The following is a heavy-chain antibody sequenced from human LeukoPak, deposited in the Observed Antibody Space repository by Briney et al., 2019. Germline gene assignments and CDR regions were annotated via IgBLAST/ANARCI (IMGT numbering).Heavy chain of an antibody. CDR3: AKISTPIPAAGAMDN. CDR1: GFTFRSYA. CDR2: ISGGGGGT. D-gene: IGHD6-13*01. Sequence: GGSLRLSCAASGFTFRSYAMSWVRQAPGQGLEWVSSISGGGGGTYYANSVKGRFTISRDNSKSTLYLQMNGLRAEETAVYYCAKISTPIPAAGAMDNWGQGTLVTVSS. J-gene: IGHJ4*02. V-gene: IGHV3-23*01.